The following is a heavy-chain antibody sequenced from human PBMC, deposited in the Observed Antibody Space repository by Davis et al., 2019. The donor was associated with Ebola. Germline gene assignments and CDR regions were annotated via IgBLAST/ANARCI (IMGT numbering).Heavy chain of an antibody. CDR3: ARGNHLRSYYYYYGMDV. Sequence: GESLKISCAASGFTFSSYWMSWVRQAPGKGLEWVANIKQDGSEKYYVGSVKGRFTISRDNAKNSLYLQMNSLRAEDTAVYYCARGNHLRSYYYYYGMDVWGQGTTVTVSS. V-gene: IGHV3-7*01. CDR1: GFTFSSYW. CDR2: IKQDGSEK. D-gene: IGHD4-17*01. J-gene: IGHJ6*02.